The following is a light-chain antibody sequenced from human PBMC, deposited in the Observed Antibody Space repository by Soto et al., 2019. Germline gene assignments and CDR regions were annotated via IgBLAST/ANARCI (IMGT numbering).Light chain of an antibody. CDR3: QSYDSTLSARYV. V-gene: IGLV1-40*01. J-gene: IGLJ1*01. Sequence: QSVLTQPPSVSGAPGQRVTISCTGSSSNIGGDYDVHWYQQRPGTAPKLLIFGNINRPSGVPDRFSGSKSGTSASLAITGLQAEDEGDYYCQSYDSTLSARYVFGTGTKVTVL. CDR1: SSNIGGDYD. CDR2: GNI.